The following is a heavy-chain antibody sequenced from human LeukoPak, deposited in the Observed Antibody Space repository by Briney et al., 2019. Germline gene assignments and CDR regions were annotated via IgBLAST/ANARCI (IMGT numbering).Heavy chain of an antibody. Sequence: GASVNVSCKASVYTFTSHGISWLRQAPGQGLEWMGWISGYNGNTHYAQKFQDRVTLTSDRSTSSAHMEVRSLRSDDTAVYYCARDRNVMITFGGVIILNSWGQGTLVTVSS. CDR1: VYTFTSHG. CDR3: ARDRNVMITFGGVIILNS. CDR2: ISGYNGNT. V-gene: IGHV1-18*01. D-gene: IGHD3-16*02. J-gene: IGHJ4*02.